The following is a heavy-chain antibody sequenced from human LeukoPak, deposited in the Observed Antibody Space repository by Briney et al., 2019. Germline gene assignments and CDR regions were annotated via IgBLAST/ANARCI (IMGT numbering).Heavy chain of an antibody. V-gene: IGHV3-48*03. Sequence: GGSLRLSCAASGFTFSSYEMNWVRQAPGKGLEWVSYISSSGNTIYYADSVKGRFTISRDNAKNSLYLQMNSLRAEDTAVYYCARALDYGDFDYWGRGTLVTVSS. J-gene: IGHJ4*02. CDR3: ARALDYGDFDY. CDR2: ISSSGNTI. CDR1: GFTFSSYE. D-gene: IGHD4-17*01.